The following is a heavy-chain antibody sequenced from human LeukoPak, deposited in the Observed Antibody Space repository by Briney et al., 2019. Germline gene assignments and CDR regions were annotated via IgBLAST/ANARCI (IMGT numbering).Heavy chain of an antibody. Sequence: PSETLSLTCTVSGGSISSYYWSWIRQPPGKGLEWIGNIDYSGRTIYNPALKSRVTVSVDTSKNQFSLKLSSVTAADTAVYYCARRRRGGSRWLQSYAFDIWGQGTMVTVSS. CDR2: IDYSGRT. J-gene: IGHJ3*02. CDR3: ARRRRGGSRWLQSYAFDI. D-gene: IGHD5-24*01. CDR1: GGSISSYY. V-gene: IGHV4-59*12.